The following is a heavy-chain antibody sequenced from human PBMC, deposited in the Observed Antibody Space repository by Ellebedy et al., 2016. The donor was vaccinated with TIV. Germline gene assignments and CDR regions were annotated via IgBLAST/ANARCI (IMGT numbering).Heavy chain of an antibody. CDR1: GYTLTELS. CDR2: FDPEDGET. V-gene: IGHV1-24*01. Sequence: AASVKVSCKVSGYTLTELSMHWVRQAPGKGLEWMGGFDPEDGETIYAQKFQGRVTMTEDTSTDTAYMELSSLRSEDTAVYYCATGVFKTGFYAFDIWGQGTMVTVSS. CDR3: ATGVFKTGFYAFDI. D-gene: IGHD3-9*01. J-gene: IGHJ3*02.